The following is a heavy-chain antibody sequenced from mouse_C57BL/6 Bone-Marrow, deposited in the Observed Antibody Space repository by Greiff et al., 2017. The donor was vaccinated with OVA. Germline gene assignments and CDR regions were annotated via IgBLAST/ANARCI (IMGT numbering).Heavy chain of an antibody. CDR2: IYPRDGST. J-gene: IGHJ2*01. D-gene: IGHD1-1*01. Sequence: VKLQQSDAELVKPGASVKISCKVSGYTFTDHTIHWMKQRPEQGLEWIGYIYPRDGSTKYNEKFKGKATLTADKSSSTAYMQLNSLTSEDSAVYFCARWRLITTVVEDYWGQGTTLTVSS. V-gene: IGHV1-78*01. CDR1: GYTFTDHT. CDR3: ARWRLITTVVEDY.